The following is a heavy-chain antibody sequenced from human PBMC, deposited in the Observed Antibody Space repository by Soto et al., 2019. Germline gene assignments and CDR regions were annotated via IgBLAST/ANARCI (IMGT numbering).Heavy chain of an antibody. CDR3: ARDDVDIVVVPAT. Sequence: SVKVSCKASGGTFSSYTISWVRQAPGQGLEWMGRIIPILGIANYAQKFQGRVTITADKSTSTAYMELSSLRSEDTAVYYCARDDVDIVVVPATWGQGTLVTVSS. V-gene: IGHV1-69*04. J-gene: IGHJ5*02. D-gene: IGHD2-2*03. CDR2: IIPILGIA. CDR1: GGTFSSYT.